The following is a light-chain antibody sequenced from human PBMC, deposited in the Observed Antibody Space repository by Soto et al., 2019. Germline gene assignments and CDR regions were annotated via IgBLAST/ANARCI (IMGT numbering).Light chain of an antibody. J-gene: IGKJ4*01. CDR2: AAS. V-gene: IGKV1-6*01. Sequence: AIQMTQSPSSLSASVGDRVIITCRASQGIAKDLGWYQQKPGKAPELLIFAASSLQNGVPSRFSGSGSGTEFTLTISSLEPEDFAVYYCQQRSNWPTFGGGTKVDIK. CDR3: QQRSNWPT. CDR1: QGIAKD.